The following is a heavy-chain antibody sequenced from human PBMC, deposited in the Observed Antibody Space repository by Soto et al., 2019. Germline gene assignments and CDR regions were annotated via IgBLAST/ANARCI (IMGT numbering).Heavy chain of an antibody. V-gene: IGHV3-30*18. D-gene: IGHD7-27*01. CDR3: AKVLWAENAFDI. Sequence: PGGSLRLSCAASGFTFSSYGMHWVRQAPGKGLEWVAVISYDGSNKYYADSVKGRFTISRDNSKNTLYLQMNSLRAEDTAVYYCAKVLWAENAFDIWGQGTMVTVSS. J-gene: IGHJ3*02. CDR2: ISYDGSNK. CDR1: GFTFSSYG.